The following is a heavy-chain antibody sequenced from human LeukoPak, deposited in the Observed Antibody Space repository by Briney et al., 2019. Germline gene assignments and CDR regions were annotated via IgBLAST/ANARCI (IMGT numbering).Heavy chain of an antibody. V-gene: IGHV4-59*08. J-gene: IGHJ4*02. Sequence: SETLSLTCAVYGGSFSGYYWSWIRQPPGKGLEWIGYIYYSGSTNYNPSLKSRVTISVDTSKNQFSLKLSSVTAADTAVYYCASSNPSEEWELLFDYWGQGTLVTVSS. CDR1: GGSFSGYY. D-gene: IGHD1-26*01. CDR3: ASSNPSEEWELLFDY. CDR2: IYYSGST.